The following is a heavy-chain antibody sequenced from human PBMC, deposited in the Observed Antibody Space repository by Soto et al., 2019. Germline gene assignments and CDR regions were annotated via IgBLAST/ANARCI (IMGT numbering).Heavy chain of an antibody. V-gene: IGHV1-69*02. CDR3: ARTIAARDYYYYYMDV. CDR2: IIPILGIA. J-gene: IGHJ6*03. D-gene: IGHD6-6*01. Sequence: QVQLVQSGAEVKKPGSSVKVSCKASGGTFSSYTISWVRQAPGQGLEWMGRIIPILGIANYAQKFQGRVTITADKSTSTAYMELSSLRSEDTAVYYCARTIAARDYYYYYMDVWGKGTTVTVSS. CDR1: GGTFSSYT.